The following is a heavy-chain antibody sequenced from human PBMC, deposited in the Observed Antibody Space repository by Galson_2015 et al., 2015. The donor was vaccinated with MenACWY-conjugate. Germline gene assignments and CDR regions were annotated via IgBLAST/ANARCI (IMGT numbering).Heavy chain of an antibody. V-gene: IGHV3-7*01. CDR1: GFTFSTYW. J-gene: IGHJ2*01. CDR3: AENLRNVAGLDL. Sequence: SLRLSCAASGFTFSTYWMSWVRQAPGKGLEWVANIKEDGSDKYYVDSMRGRFTISRDNAKNSLYLPMNSLRAEDTSLYFCAENLRNVAGLDLWGRGTLVTVSS. D-gene: IGHD6-19*01. CDR2: IKEDGSDK.